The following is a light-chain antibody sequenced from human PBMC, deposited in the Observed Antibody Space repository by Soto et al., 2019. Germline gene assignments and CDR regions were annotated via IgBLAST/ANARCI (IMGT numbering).Light chain of an antibody. V-gene: IGKV1-12*01. CDR2: AGS. CDR1: QDILSW. Sequence: DIQMTQSPSSVSASVGDRISITCRASQDILSWLVWYQQKPGKPPKLLIYAGSTLLSGVPSRFSGSGSGTDFTLTISNLQPEDFATYFCQQANTFPLTFGEGTKIEIK. CDR3: QQANTFPLT. J-gene: IGKJ4*02.